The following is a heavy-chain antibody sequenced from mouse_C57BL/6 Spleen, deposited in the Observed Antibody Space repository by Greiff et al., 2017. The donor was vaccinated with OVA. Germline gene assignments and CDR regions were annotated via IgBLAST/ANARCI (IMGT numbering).Heavy chain of an antibody. J-gene: IGHJ3*01. CDR1: GYTFTSYW. V-gene: IGHV1-50*01. Sequence: VQLQQPGAELVKPGASVKLSCKASGYTFTSYWMQWVKQRPGQGLEWIGEIDPSDSYTNYNQKFKGKATLTVDTSSSTAYMQLSSLTSEDSAVYYCARADYSNGGFAYWGQGTLVTVSA. D-gene: IGHD2-5*01. CDR2: IDPSDSYT. CDR3: ARADYSNGGFAY.